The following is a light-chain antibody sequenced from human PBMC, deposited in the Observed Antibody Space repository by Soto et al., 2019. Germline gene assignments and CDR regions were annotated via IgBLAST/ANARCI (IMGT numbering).Light chain of an antibody. Sequence: QSALPQPPSASGSPGQSVTTSCTGTSSDVGGYNYVSWYQQHPGKAPKLMIYEVSKRPSGVPDRFSGSKSGNTASLTVSGLQAEDEADYYCSSYAGSNNLGVFGSRTKLTVL. V-gene: IGLV2-8*01. J-gene: IGLJ1*01. CDR1: SSDVGGYNY. CDR3: SSYAGSNNLGV. CDR2: EVS.